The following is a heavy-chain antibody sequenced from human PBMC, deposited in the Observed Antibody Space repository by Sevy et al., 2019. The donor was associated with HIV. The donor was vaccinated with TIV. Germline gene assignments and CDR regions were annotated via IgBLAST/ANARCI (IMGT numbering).Heavy chain of an antibody. Sequence: GGSLRLSCAASGFTFSSYSMNWVRQAPGKGLEWVSYISSSSSTIYYADSVKGRFTISRDNAKNSLYLQMNSLRDEDTAVYYCARGSDSSGWYDSLHYYMDVWGKGTTVTVSS. CDR3: ARGSDSSGWYDSLHYYMDV. D-gene: IGHD6-19*01. CDR2: ISSSSSTI. J-gene: IGHJ6*03. CDR1: GFTFSSYS. V-gene: IGHV3-48*02.